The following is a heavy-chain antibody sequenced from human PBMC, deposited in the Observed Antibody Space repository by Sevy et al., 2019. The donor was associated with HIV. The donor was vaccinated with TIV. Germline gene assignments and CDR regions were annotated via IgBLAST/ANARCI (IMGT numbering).Heavy chain of an antibody. D-gene: IGHD6-13*01. CDR1: GGSISSGGYY. Sequence: SETLSLTCTVSGGSISSGGYYWSWIRQHPGKGLEWIGYIYYSGSTYYNPSLKSRVTISVDTSKNQFSLKLSSVTAADTAVYYCALVGYSSRKNWFDPWGQGTLVTVSS. CDR3: ALVGYSSRKNWFDP. J-gene: IGHJ5*02. CDR2: IYYSGST. V-gene: IGHV4-31*03.